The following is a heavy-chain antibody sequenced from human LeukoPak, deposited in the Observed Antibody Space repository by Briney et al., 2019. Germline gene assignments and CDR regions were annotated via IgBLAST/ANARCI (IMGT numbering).Heavy chain of an antibody. J-gene: IGHJ4*02. CDR3: ARARYGDIDY. D-gene: IGHD3-10*01. CDR2: IYYSGST. Sequence: PSETLSLTCTLSGVSFSTYYWSWIRQPPGKGLEWIGNIYYSGSTNYNPSLKSRVTISIDTSKNQFSLKLISVTAADTAVYYCARARYGDIDYWGQGTLVTVSS. CDR1: GVSFSTYY. V-gene: IGHV4-59*01.